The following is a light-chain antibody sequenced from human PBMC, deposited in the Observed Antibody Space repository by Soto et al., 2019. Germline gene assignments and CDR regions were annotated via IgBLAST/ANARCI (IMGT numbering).Light chain of an antibody. V-gene: IGLV2-14*03. CDR1: SSDDGGYHY. Sequence: SALTQPASVSRSTGQTITISCTGTSSDDGGYHYFSWYQRHPGKATKLMIYDVSTRPSGVSNRFSSSKSGNTAYLTISGLQAEDEADYYCHSYTSSTTYFFGTGTKVTVL. J-gene: IGLJ1*01. CDR3: HSYTSSTTYF. CDR2: DVS.